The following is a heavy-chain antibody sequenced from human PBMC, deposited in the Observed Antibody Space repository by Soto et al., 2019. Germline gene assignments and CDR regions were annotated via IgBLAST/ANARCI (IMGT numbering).Heavy chain of an antibody. J-gene: IGHJ4*02. CDR1: GVSITSRNF. V-gene: IGHV4-4*02. CDR3: ARSRRYSSSWWPY. D-gene: IGHD6-13*01. Sequence: LSLTCTVSGVSITSRNFWSWVRQPPGKGLEWIGEVYEGGATNYNPSLKSRVTISVDTSKNQFSLKLSSVTAADTAVYYCARSRRYSSSWWPYWGQGTLVTVSS. CDR2: VYEGGAT.